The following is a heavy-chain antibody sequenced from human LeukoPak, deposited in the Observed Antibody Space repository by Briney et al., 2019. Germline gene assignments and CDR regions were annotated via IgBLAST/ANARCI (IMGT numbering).Heavy chain of an antibody. V-gene: IGHV1-18*01. D-gene: IGHD3-10*01. Sequence: GASVKVSCKASGYTFTSYGISWVRQAPGQGLEWMGWISAYNGNTNCAQKLQGRVTMTTDTSTSTAYMELRSLRSDDTAVYYCARDVRHRSITMVRGQGDYWGQGTLVTVSS. CDR3: ARDVRHRSITMVRGQGDY. CDR2: ISAYNGNT. J-gene: IGHJ4*02. CDR1: GYTFTSYG.